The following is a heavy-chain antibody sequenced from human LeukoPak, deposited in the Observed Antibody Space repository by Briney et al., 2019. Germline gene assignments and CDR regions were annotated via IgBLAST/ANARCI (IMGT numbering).Heavy chain of an antibody. V-gene: IGHV4-34*01. J-gene: IGHJ4*02. CDR1: GGSVSGYY. D-gene: IGHD3-10*01. CDR2: INHSGST. CDR3: ARLRITMVRGIDY. Sequence: SETLSLTCAVYGGSVSGYYWSWIRQPPGKGLEWIGEINHSGSTNYNPSLKSRVTISVDTSKNQFSLKLSSVTAADTAVYYCARLRITMVRGIDYWGQGTLVTVSS.